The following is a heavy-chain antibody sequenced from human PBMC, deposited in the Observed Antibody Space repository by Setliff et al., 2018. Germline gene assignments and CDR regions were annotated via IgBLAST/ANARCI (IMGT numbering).Heavy chain of an antibody. CDR1: GFPFSDYW. CDR3: ARGVLTVSGLYFEY. Sequence: GGSLRLSCVASGFPFSDYWMSWVRQAPGKGLEWLANIGGDGTLKYYADSVKGRFTISRDNTKNSLYLQVNSLRAEDTAVYYCARGVLTVSGLYFEYWGQGSLVT. D-gene: IGHD6-19*01. J-gene: IGHJ4*02. CDR2: IGGDGTLK. V-gene: IGHV3-7*01.